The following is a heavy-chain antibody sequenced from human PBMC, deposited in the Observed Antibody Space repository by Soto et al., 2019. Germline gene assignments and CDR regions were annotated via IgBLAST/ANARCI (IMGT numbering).Heavy chain of an antibody. J-gene: IGHJ4*02. CDR1: GGVILSGGYY. Sequence: LWITCTVSGGVILSGGYYRTWIRQPPGKGLEWIGYIYYSGNTYYNPSLKSRVMISVDTSKNQFSLNLSSVTAADTAVYYCASGYYDILTGRDTKYYFDYWGQGALVTVSS. CDR3: ASGYYDILTGRDTKYYFDY. V-gene: IGHV4-30-4*01. CDR2: IYYSGNT. D-gene: IGHD3-9*01.